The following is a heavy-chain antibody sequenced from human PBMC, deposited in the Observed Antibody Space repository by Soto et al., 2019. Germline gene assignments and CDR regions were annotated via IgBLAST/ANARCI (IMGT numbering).Heavy chain of an antibody. CDR2: IYYSGNT. Sequence: QVQLQESGPGLVKPSQTLSLTCTVSGASINGGGYYWSWIRQHPGKGLEWIGSIYYSGNTYYSPSLKSRVTISVATSKNHFSLRLRSVTAADTAVYYCARDPSYGDYSYYGMDVWGQGTTVTVSS. V-gene: IGHV4-31*03. CDR3: ARDPSYGDYSYYGMDV. J-gene: IGHJ6*02. CDR1: GASINGGGYY. D-gene: IGHD4-17*01.